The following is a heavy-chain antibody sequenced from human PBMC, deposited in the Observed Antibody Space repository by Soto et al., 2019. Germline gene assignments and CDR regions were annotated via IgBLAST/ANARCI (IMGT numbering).Heavy chain of an antibody. D-gene: IGHD1-20*01. V-gene: IGHV1-69*06. CDR1: GGALTSYP. Sequence: QVRLEQSGAEVQKPGSSVRVSCQASGGALTSYPIHWVRQAPGQGLEWMCVIDPIVDTSNLADHVKTSLTLTADTSTKTVYMDLTSLRSDDTAIYFCATYPRPYKWTDIWGRGTQRTVSS. CDR3: ATYPRPYKWTDI. J-gene: IGHJ4*02. CDR2: IDPIVDTS.